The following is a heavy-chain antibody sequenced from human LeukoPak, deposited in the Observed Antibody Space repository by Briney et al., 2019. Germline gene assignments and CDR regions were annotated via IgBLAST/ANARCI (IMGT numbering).Heavy chain of an antibody. CDR3: ARGRGNVVTAPDI. J-gene: IGHJ6*02. Sequence: SETLSLTCTVSGGSISSYYWSWIRQPPGKGLEWIGYIYYTGTTNYNPSLKSRVTISVDTSKNQFSLKLTSVTAADTAVYYCARGRGNVVTAPDIWGQGTTVTVSS. CDR2: IYYTGTT. V-gene: IGHV4-59*01. D-gene: IGHD2-21*02. CDR1: GGSISSYY.